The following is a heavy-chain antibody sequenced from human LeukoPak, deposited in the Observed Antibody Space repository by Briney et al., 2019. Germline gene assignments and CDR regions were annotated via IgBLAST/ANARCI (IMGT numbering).Heavy chain of an antibody. V-gene: IGHV1-18*01. CDR1: GYTFTSYG. CDR3: ARVPDPNYYDSSGYQNWFDP. J-gene: IGHJ5*02. CDR2: ISAYNGNT. D-gene: IGHD3-22*01. Sequence: ASVKVSCKASGYTFTSYGISWVRQAPGQGLEWMGWISAYNGNTNYAQKLQGGVTMTTDTSTSTAYMELRSLRSDDTAVYYCARVPDPNYYDSSGYQNWFDPWGQGTLVTVSS.